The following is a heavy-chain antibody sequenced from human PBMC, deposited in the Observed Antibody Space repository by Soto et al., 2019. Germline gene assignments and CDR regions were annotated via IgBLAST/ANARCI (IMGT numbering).Heavy chain of an antibody. J-gene: IGHJ4*02. D-gene: IGHD5-18*01. V-gene: IGHV3-9*01. Sequence: EVQLEESGGALVQPGRSLRLSCAASGFTFDDYAMHWVRQVLGKGLEWVSSISWNSGNIGDADSVKGRFTTSRDNAKNYLYLQMNSLRPEDTALYYCVRSKGGYSYGTPFDYWGQGTLVTVSS. CDR1: GFTFDDYA. CDR3: VRSKGGYSYGTPFDY. CDR2: ISWNSGNI.